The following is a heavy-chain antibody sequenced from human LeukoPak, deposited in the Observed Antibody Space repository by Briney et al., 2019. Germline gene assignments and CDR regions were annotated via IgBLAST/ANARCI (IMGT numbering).Heavy chain of an antibody. Sequence: SETLSLTCTVSGGSISSSSYYWGWVRQPPGKGLEYIGTIFYVGHTYYNPSLESRLTISVDTSKNQFSLKLRSVTAADSAVYYCARTSGSRYAYDDYWGQGTLVTVSS. CDR3: ARTSGSRYAYDDY. CDR1: GGSISSSSYY. CDR2: IFYVGHT. J-gene: IGHJ4*02. V-gene: IGHV4-39*01. D-gene: IGHD6-13*01.